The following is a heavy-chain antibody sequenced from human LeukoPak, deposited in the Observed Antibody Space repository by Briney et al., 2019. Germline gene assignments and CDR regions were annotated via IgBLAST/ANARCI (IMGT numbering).Heavy chain of an antibody. CDR1: GYTFTSYG. V-gene: IGHV1-18*01. CDR2: ISAYNGNT. CDR3: ARDIVVVPAAIGYYFDY. J-gene: IGHJ4*02. Sequence: ASVKVSCKASGYTFTSYGISWVRQAPGQGLEWMGWISAYNGNTNYAQKLQGRVTMTTDTSTSTAYMELRSLRSDDTAVYYCARDIVVVPAAIGYYFDYWGQGTLVTVSS. D-gene: IGHD2-2*02.